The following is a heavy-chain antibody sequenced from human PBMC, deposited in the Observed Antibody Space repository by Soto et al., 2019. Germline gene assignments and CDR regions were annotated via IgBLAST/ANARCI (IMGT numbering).Heavy chain of an antibody. J-gene: IGHJ5*02. CDR2: IYYSGST. CDR1: GGSISSGDYY. Sequence: SETLSLTCTVSGGSISSGDYYWSWIRQPPGKGLEWIGCIYYSGSTYYNPSLKSRVTISVDTSKNQFSLKLSSVTAADTAVYYCASAMVVTHTWFDPWGQGTLVTVSS. CDR3: ASAMVVTHTWFDP. D-gene: IGHD2-21*02. V-gene: IGHV4-30-4*01.